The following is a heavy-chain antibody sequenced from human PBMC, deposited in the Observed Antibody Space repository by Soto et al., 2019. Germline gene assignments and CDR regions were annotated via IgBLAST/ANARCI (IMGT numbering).Heavy chain of an antibody. CDR1: GFTFSSYS. D-gene: IGHD6-19*01. Sequence: GGSLRLSCEASGFTFSSYSMNWVRHAPGKGLEWVSYITNDSGIKSYADSVEGRFAISRDNAEKSVYLQMNSLRDEDTAVYYCARVYSSGWYFDYWGQGTLVTVSS. CDR2: ITNDSGIK. V-gene: IGHV3-48*02. J-gene: IGHJ4*02. CDR3: ARVYSSGWYFDY.